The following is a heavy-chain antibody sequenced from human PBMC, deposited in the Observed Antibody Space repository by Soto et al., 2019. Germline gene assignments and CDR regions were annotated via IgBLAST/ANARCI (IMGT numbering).Heavy chain of an antibody. D-gene: IGHD1-26*01. CDR3: TTHRGASFQY. CDR2: IRSKSDGGTT. Sequence: GGSLRLSCVASGLTFNNAWMNWVRQAPGKGLEWVGRIRSKSDGGTTDYAAPVKGRFTISRDDSKNMVDLQMSSLKTEDTAIYYCTTHRGASFQYCDQGALVTVST. CDR1: GLTFNNAW. V-gene: IGHV3-15*01. J-gene: IGHJ4*02.